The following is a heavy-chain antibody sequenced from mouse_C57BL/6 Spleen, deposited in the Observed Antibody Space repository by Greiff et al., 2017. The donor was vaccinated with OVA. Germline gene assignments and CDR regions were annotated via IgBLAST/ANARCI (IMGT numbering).Heavy chain of an antibody. CDR1: GYTFTSYW. D-gene: IGHD2-4*01. CDR2: IHPNIGST. V-gene: IGHV1-64*01. CDR3: ASYDYDGLFAY. J-gene: IGHJ3*01. Sequence: QVQLQQPGAELVKPGASVKLSCKASGYTFTSYWMHWVKQRPGQGLEWIGMIHPNIGSTNYNEKFKSKATLTVDKSSSTAYMQLSSLTSEDSAVYYCASYDYDGLFAYWGQGTLVTVSA.